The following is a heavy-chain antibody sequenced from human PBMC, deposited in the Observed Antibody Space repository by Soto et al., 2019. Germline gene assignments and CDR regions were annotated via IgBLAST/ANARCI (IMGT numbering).Heavy chain of an antibody. CDR1: GFTFDDYA. CDR3: ATVDRYGGTIRD. CDR2: ISWNSCSV. Sequence: EVQLVESGGGLVQPGRSLRLSCAASGFTFDDYAMHWVRQAPGKGLEWVSGISWNSCSVGYADSVKGRLTISSDNAKNSLYLQMNSLRAEDTALYYCATVDRYGGTIRDWGQGTLVTVCS. V-gene: IGHV3-9*01. J-gene: IGHJ4*02. D-gene: IGHD3-16*01.